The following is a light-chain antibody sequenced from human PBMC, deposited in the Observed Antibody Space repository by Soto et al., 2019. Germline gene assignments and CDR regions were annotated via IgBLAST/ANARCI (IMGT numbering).Light chain of an antibody. CDR3: SSYGGSNNLV. CDR1: SSDVGGYNS. Sequence: QSALTQPPSASGSPGQSVTISCTGTSSDVGGYNSVSWYQQHPGKAPKLMIYEVNKRPSGVPDRFSGSKSGNTASLTVSGIEVEDEAYYYCSSYGGSNNLVFGGGTKLTVL. CDR2: EVN. J-gene: IGLJ2*01. V-gene: IGLV2-8*01.